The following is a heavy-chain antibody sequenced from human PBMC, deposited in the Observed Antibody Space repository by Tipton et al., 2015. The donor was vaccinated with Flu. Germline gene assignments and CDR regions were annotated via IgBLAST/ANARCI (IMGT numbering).Heavy chain of an antibody. V-gene: IGHV4-4*07. CDR3: ARDSILTHANTGFDAFDI. D-gene: IGHD2-21*02. Sequence: TLPLTCTISGGSISSHYWTWIRQPAGKGLEWIGRIYSTGSTNYNPSLKNRVTMSVDTSKNQFSLNLTSVTAADTAVYFCARDSILTHANTGFDAFDIWGQGTVVNVSS. J-gene: IGHJ3*02. CDR2: IYSTGST. CDR1: GGSISSHY.